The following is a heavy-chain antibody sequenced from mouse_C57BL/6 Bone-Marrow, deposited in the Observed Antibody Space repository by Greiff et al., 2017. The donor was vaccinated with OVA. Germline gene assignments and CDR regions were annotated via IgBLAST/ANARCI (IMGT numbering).Heavy chain of an antibody. J-gene: IGHJ1*03. D-gene: IGHD1-1*01. Sequence: DVHLVESGEGLVKPGGSLKLSCAASGFTFSSYAMSWVRQTPEKRLEWVAYISSGGDYIYYADTVKGRFTISRDNARNTLYLQMSSLKSEDTAMYYCTRDNYYGSSPLSWYFDVWGTGTTVTVSS. CDR3: TRDNYYGSSPLSWYFDV. CDR1: GFTFSSYA. V-gene: IGHV5-9-1*02. CDR2: ISSGGDYI.